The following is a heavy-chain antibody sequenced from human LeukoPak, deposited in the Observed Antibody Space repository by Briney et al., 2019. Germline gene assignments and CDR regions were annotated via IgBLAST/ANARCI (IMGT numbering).Heavy chain of an antibody. CDR1: GGSISSYY. V-gene: IGHV4-59*08. CDR3: ARGLRGYSYGY. J-gene: IGHJ4*02. Sequence: SETLSLTCTVSGGSISSYYWSWIRQPPGKGLEWIGYIYYSGSTNYNPSLKSRVTISGDTTKNQFSLKLSSVTAADTAVYYCARGLRGYSYGYWGQGTLVTVSS. D-gene: IGHD5-18*01. CDR2: IYYSGST.